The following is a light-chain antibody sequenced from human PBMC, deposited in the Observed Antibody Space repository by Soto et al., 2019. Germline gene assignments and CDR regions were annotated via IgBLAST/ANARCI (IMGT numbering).Light chain of an antibody. V-gene: IGLV2-8*01. CDR3: SSYADSSREVI. Sequence: QSALTQPPSASGSPGQSVTISCTGTGDDVGGHDYVSWYQQHPGRAPKLVIYAVSKRPSGVPARFSGSKSGVTASLTLSGLQAEDEADYYCSSYADSSREVIFGGGTKLTVL. CDR1: GDDVGGHDY. CDR2: AVS. J-gene: IGLJ2*01.